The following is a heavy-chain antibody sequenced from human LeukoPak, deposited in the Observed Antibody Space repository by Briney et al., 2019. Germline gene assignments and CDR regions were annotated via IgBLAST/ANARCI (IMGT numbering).Heavy chain of an antibody. D-gene: IGHD2-2*01. V-gene: IGHV4-59*01. CDR3: ARDHHNCSSTSCYLWFDP. Sequence: SETLSLTCTVSGGSISSYYWSWIRQPPGKGLEWIGYIYYSGSTNYNPSLKSRVTISVDTSKNQFSLKLSSVTAADTAVYYCARDHHNCSSTSCYLWFDPWGQGTLVTVSS. CDR2: IYYSGST. CDR1: GGSISSYY. J-gene: IGHJ5*02.